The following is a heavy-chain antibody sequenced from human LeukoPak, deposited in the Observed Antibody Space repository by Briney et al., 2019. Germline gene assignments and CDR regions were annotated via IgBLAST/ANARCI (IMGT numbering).Heavy chain of an antibody. J-gene: IGHJ4*02. CDR2: ISAYNGNT. D-gene: IGHD5-18*01. Sequence: GASVKVSCKASGYTFTSYGISWVRQAPGQGLEWMGWISAYNGNTNYAQKLQGRVTMTTDTSTSIAYMELRSLRSDDTPVYYCAGNLMDTAMARSLDYWGQGTLVTVSS. V-gene: IGHV1-18*01. CDR3: AGNLMDTAMARSLDY. CDR1: GYTFTSYG.